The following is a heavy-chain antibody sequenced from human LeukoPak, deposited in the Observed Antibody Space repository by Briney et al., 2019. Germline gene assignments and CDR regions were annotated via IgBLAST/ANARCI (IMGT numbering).Heavy chain of an antibody. D-gene: IGHD6-19*01. CDR3: MRQGLGGAGR. J-gene: IGHJ4*02. V-gene: IGHV3-66*02. CDR1: GFIFSTHA. Sequence: QPGGSLRLSCVASGFIFSTHAMSWVRLAPGRGLEWVSVIFSGGDTSYADSVKGRFTISRDSSKNTLFLQMNSLTPEDTAVYYCMRQGLGGAGRWGQGTLVTVSS. CDR2: IFSGGDT.